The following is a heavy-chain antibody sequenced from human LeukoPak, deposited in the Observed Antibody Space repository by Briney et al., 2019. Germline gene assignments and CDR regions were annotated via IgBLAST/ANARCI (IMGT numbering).Heavy chain of an antibody. Sequence: PGGSLRLSCAASGFTLSSYSMNWVRQAPGKGLEWVSSISSSSSYRYYADSVKGRFTISRDNAKNSLYLQMNSLRAEDTAVYYCARGGFVLMVSTPFDYWGQGTLVTVSS. CDR3: ARGGFVLMVSTPFDY. V-gene: IGHV3-21*01. D-gene: IGHD2-8*01. CDR1: GFTLSSYS. J-gene: IGHJ4*02. CDR2: ISSSSSYR.